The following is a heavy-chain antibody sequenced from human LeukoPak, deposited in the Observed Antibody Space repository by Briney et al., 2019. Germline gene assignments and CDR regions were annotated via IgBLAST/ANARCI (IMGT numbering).Heavy chain of an antibody. Sequence: PSETLSLTCTVSGGSISSSVYYWGWVRQPPGKGLEWIGYIYYSGSTNYNPSLKSRVTISVDTSKNQFSLKLSSVTAADTAVYYCARRIGYREAGYNWFDPWGQGTLVTVSS. D-gene: IGHD3-3*01. CDR2: IYYSGST. CDR3: ARRIGYREAGYNWFDP. V-gene: IGHV4-61*05. CDR1: GGSISSSVYY. J-gene: IGHJ5*02.